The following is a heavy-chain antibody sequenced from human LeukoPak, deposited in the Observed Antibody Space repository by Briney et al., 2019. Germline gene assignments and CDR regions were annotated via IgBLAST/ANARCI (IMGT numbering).Heavy chain of an antibody. CDR3: ARAWLGLTGDGYTADNWFDP. CDR2: ISAYNGNT. CDR1: GYTFTSYG. J-gene: IGHJ5*02. Sequence: GASVKVSCKASGYTFTSYGISWVRQAPGQGLEWMGWISAYNGNTNYAQKLQGRATMTTDTSTSTAYMELRSLRSDDTAVYYCARAWLGLTGDGYTADNWFDPWGQGTLVTVSS. V-gene: IGHV1-18*01. D-gene: IGHD5-24*01.